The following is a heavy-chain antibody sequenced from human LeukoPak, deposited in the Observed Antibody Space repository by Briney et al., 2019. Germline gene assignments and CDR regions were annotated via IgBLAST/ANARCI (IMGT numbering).Heavy chain of an antibody. CDR2: IYHSGST. J-gene: IGHJ5*02. V-gene: IGHV4-38-2*02. Sequence: SETLPLTCTVSGYSISSGYYWGWIRQPPGKGLEWIGSIYHSGSTNYNPSLKSRVTISVDTSKNQFSLKLSSVTAADTAVYYCARGWPRTFGGAGWFDPWGQGTLVTVSS. CDR3: ARGWPRTFGGAGWFDP. D-gene: IGHD3-16*01. CDR1: GYSISSGYY.